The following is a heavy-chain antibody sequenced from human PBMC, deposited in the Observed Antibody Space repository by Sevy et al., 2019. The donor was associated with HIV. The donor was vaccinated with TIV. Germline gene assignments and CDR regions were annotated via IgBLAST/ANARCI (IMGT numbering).Heavy chain of an antibody. CDR1: GGSMSSYH. CDR2: INNSGST. D-gene: IGHD3-3*01. V-gene: IGHV4-59*12. Sequence: PSETLSLTCTVSGGSMSSYHWSWMRQSPEKGLEWIGYINNSGSTNYNPSLKSRVTISIDTSKNQFSLNLSSVTAADTAVYYCARLRSAGYDFWSGFKDYHGMDVWGQGTTVTVSS. J-gene: IGHJ6*02. CDR3: ARLRSAGYDFWSGFKDYHGMDV.